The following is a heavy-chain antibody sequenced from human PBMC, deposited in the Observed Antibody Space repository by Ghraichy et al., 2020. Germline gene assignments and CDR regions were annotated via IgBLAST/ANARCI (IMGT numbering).Heavy chain of an antibody. J-gene: IGHJ4*02. V-gene: IGHV4-4*02. D-gene: IGHD3-16*01. CDR3: ARGTATGRLSPKYYFDY. CDR1: GGSISSSNW. CDR2: IYHSGST. Sequence: SETLSLTCAVSGGSISSSNWWSWVRQPPGKGLEWIGEIYHSGSTNYNPSLKSRVTISVDKSKNQFSLKLSSVTAADTAVYYCARGTATGRLSPKYYFDYWGQGTLVTVSS.